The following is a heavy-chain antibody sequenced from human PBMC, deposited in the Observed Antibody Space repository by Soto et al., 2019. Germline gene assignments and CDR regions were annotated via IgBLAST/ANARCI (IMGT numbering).Heavy chain of an antibody. D-gene: IGHD2-15*01. CDR2: IYYSGST. Sequence: SYTLSLTCTVSGGSISSGGYYWSWIRQHPGKGLEWIGYIYYSGSTYYNPSLKSRVTISVDTSKNQFSLKLSSVTAADTAVYYCARARGRVVVAAYAETYYYYYGMDVWGQGTTVTV. CDR1: GGSISSGGYY. V-gene: IGHV4-31*03. CDR3: ARARGRVVVAAYAETYYYYYGMDV. J-gene: IGHJ6*02.